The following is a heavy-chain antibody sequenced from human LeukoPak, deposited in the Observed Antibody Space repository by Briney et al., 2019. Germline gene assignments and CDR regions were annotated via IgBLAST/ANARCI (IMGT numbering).Heavy chain of an antibody. Sequence: KSSETLSLTCTVSGGSISSGSYYWSWIRQPAGKGLEWIGRIYTSGSTNYNPSLKSRVTISVDTSKNQFSLKLSSVTAADTAVYYCARGTVLLWFGESDWGQGTLVTVSS. CDR2: IYTSGST. J-gene: IGHJ4*02. CDR1: GGSISSGSYY. V-gene: IGHV4-61*02. CDR3: ARGTVLLWFGESD. D-gene: IGHD3-10*01.